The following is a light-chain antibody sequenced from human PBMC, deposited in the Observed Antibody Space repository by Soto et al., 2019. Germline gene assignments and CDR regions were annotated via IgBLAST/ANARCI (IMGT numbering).Light chain of an antibody. J-gene: IGLJ3*02. CDR3: CSYAGSYNLGV. V-gene: IGLV2-14*01. CDR2: EVS. Sequence: QSVLTQPASVSGSPGQSITISCTGTSSDVGGYNYVSWYQQHPGKAPKLMIYEVSNRPSGVSNRFSGSKSGNTASLTISGLQAEDEADYYCCSYAGSYNLGVFGGGTKVTVL. CDR1: SSDVGGYNY.